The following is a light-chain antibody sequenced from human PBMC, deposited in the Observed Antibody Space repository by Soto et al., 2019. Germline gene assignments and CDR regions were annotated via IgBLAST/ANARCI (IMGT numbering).Light chain of an antibody. V-gene: IGKV3-20*01. Sequence: EIVLTQSPGTLSLSPGERATLSCRASQSVSNYLAWYQRKPGQAPRLLISGASSRATGIPDRFSGSGSGTDFTLTISRLGPEDFAVYYCHQYGGSPQTFGQGTKVEIK. CDR3: HQYGGSPQT. J-gene: IGKJ1*01. CDR1: QSVSNY. CDR2: GAS.